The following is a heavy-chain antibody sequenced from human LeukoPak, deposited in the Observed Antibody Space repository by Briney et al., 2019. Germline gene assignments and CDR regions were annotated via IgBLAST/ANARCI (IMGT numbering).Heavy chain of an antibody. J-gene: IGHJ5*02. CDR2: IHPGDSDT. D-gene: IGHD6-19*01. CDR1: GYSFTSYW. V-gene: IGHV5-51*01. CDR3: ARLIAVAANWFDP. Sequence: TGESLKISCKGSGYSFTSYWIGWVRQMPGKGLEWMGIIHPGDSDTRYSPSFQGQVTISADKSISTAYLQWSSLKASDTAMYYCARLIAVAANWFDPWGQGTLVTVSS.